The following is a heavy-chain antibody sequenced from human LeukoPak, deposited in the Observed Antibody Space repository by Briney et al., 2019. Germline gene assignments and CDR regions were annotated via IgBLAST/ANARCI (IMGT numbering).Heavy chain of an antibody. J-gene: IGHJ3*02. Sequence: ASVNVSCKVSGYTRTELSMHWVRQAPAKGLEWMGGFDPEDGETINAQTFQGRVTMTEDTSTDKAYMELSSLRSEDTAVYYGATGLRRPVNAFDIWGQGTMVTVSS. CDR3: ATGLRRPVNAFDI. CDR1: GYTRTELS. V-gene: IGHV1-24*01. CDR2: FDPEDGET. D-gene: IGHD4-17*01.